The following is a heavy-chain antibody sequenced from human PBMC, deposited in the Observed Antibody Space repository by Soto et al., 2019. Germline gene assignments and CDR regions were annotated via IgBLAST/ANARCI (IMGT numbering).Heavy chain of an antibody. J-gene: IGHJ3*02. CDR1: GFTFSSYS. CDR2: ISSSSSYI. V-gene: IGHV3-21*01. D-gene: IGHD5-12*01. Sequence: GGSLRLSCAASGFTFSSYSMNWVRQAPGKGLEWVSSISSSSSYIYYADSVKGRFTISRDNAKNSLYLQMNSLRAEDKAVYYGAGEARFVATIFRNAFDIWGQGTMVTVSS. CDR3: AGEARFVATIFRNAFDI.